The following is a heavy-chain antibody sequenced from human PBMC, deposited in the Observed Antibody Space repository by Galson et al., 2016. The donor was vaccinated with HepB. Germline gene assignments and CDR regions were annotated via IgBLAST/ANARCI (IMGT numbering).Heavy chain of an antibody. D-gene: IGHD2-2*01. Sequence: SLRLSCAASGFTFSIYGMHWVRQAPGKGLEWVAVTWYDEINKYYADSVKGRLTISRDYSKNTLYLQMNSLRVDDTAVYYCARASQPYCSSTSCYAGYYHYYGMDVWGQGTTVTVSS. V-gene: IGHV3-33*01. CDR2: TWYDEINK. CDR3: ARASQPYCSSTSCYAGYYHYYGMDV. J-gene: IGHJ6*02. CDR1: GFTFSIYG.